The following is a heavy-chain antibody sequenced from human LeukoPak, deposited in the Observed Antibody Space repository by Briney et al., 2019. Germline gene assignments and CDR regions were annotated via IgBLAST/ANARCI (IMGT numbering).Heavy chain of an antibody. V-gene: IGHV3-23*01. J-gene: IGHJ4*02. CDR3: AKVRISSGWYRSPVDY. D-gene: IGHD6-19*01. Sequence: GGSLRLSCAASGFTFSSYAMSWVRQAPGKGLEWVSAISGSGGSTYYADSVKGRFTISRDNSKNTLYLQMNSLRAEDTAVYYCAKVRISSGWYRSPVDYWGQGTLVTVSS. CDR2: ISGSGGST. CDR1: GFTFSSYA.